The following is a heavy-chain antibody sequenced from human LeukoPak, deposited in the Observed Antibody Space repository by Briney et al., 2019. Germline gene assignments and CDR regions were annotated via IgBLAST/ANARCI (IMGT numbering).Heavy chain of an antibody. D-gene: IGHD1-26*01. CDR2: IKQDGSEK. CDR1: GFTFSSYG. Sequence: GRSLRLSCAASGFTFSSYGMHWVRQAPGKGLEWVANIKQDGSEKYYVDSVKGRFTISRDNAKNSLYLQMNSLRAEDTAVYYCARDRAGAFDYWGQGTLVTVSS. J-gene: IGHJ4*02. CDR3: ARDRAGAFDY. V-gene: IGHV3-7*01.